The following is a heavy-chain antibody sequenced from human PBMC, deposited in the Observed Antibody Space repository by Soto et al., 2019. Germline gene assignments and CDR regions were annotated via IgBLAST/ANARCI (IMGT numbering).Heavy chain of an antibody. CDR2: INHSGST. V-gene: IGHV4-34*01. Sequence: QVQLQQWGAGLLKPSETLSLTCAVYGESFSGYYWSWIRQPPGKGLEWIGEINHSGSTNYNPSLKSRVTMSVDTSKNQFSLQLSSVTAADTAMYYCAGNIVATISSFDYWGQGTLVTVSS. CDR1: GESFSGYY. J-gene: IGHJ4*02. D-gene: IGHD5-12*01. CDR3: AGNIVATISSFDY.